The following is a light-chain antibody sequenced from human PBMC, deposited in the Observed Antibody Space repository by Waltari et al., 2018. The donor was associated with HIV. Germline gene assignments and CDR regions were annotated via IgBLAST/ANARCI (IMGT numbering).Light chain of an antibody. V-gene: IGKV1-39*01. J-gene: IGKJ4*01. Sequence: DIQMTQSPSSLSASVGDRVTITCRASQSISTYLNWYQQKPGKAPQLLIYDASNLQSGVPSRFSGSGSRTEFTLTISSLQREDFATYYCQQSYSIPLTFGGGTKVEIK. CDR2: DAS. CDR3: QQSYSIPLT. CDR1: QSISTY.